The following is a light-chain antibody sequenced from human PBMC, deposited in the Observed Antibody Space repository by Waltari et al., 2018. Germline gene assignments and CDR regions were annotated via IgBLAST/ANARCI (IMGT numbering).Light chain of an antibody. Sequence: DIQMTQSPSSLSASVGDTVIMTCRASQRITPYLTWYQQKPWKAPTLLIFTASTLQSGVPSRFSGSGSETDFTLTISGLQPEDFATYYCQQSFRFPFTFGPGTKVDMK. CDR2: TAS. V-gene: IGKV1-39*01. CDR3: QQSFRFPFT. CDR1: QRITPY. J-gene: IGKJ3*01.